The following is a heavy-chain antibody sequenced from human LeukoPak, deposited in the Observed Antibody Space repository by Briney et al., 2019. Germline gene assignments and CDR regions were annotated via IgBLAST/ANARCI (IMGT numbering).Heavy chain of an antibody. CDR2: IYYSGSI. CDR3: ARDRGYSYGCDAFDI. J-gene: IGHJ3*02. CDR1: GGSISRGGYY. V-gene: IGHV4-31*03. Sequence: PSETLSLTRTVSGGSISRGGYYWSWIRQHPGKGLEYIGYIYYSGSIYYNPSLRSRVTISLDPSKNQFSLKLSSVTAADTAVYYCARDRGYSYGCDAFDIWGQETMPSVSS. D-gene: IGHD5-18*01.